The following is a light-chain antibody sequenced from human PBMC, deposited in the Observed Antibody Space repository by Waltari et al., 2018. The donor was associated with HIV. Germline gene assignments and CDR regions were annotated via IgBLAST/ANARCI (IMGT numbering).Light chain of an antibody. V-gene: IGLV1-44*01. J-gene: IGLJ3*02. CDR1: SPNIGSNP. CDR3: AAWDDSLKGV. Sequence: QSVLTQPPSASGTPGQRVTIPCSGSSPNIGSNPVNWYQQLPGTAPKLLMYSNNHRPSGVPDRFSGSKSGTSASLVISGLQSEDEGDYYCAAWDDSLKGVFGGGTKLTVL. CDR2: SNN.